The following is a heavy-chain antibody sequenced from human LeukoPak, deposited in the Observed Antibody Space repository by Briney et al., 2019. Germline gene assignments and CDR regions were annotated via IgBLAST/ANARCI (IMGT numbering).Heavy chain of an antibody. D-gene: IGHD2-2*01. V-gene: IGHV4-34*01. Sequence: SETLSLTCAVYGGSFSGYYWSWIRQPPGKGLEWIGEINHIGSTNYNPSLKSRVTISVDTSKNQFSLKLSSVTAADTAVYYCASLVVVPAARKGPFDYWGQGTLVTVSS. CDR3: ASLVVVPAARKGPFDY. J-gene: IGHJ4*02. CDR1: GGSFSGYY. CDR2: INHIGST.